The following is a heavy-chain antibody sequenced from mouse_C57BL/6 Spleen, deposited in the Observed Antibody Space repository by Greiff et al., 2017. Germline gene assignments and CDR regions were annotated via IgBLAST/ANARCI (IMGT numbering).Heavy chain of an antibody. CDR1: GYTFTSYW. Sequence: QVQLQQPGAELVMPGASVKLSCKASGYTFTSYWMHWVKQRPGQGLEWIGEIDPSDSYTNYNQKFKGKSTLTVDKSSSTAYMQLSSLTSEDSAVYDCARSMKTGTNYFDYWGQGTTLTVSS. J-gene: IGHJ2*01. D-gene: IGHD4-1*01. CDR2: IDPSDSYT. V-gene: IGHV1-69*01. CDR3: ARSMKTGTNYFDY.